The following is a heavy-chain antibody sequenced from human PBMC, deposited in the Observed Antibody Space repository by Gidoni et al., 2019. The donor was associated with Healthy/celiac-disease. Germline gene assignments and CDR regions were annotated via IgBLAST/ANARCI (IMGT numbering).Heavy chain of an antibody. D-gene: IGHD5-12*01. Sequence: QLQLQESGPGLVKPSETLARTCTVSGGSIRSSSYYWGWIRQPPGKGLDWIGSISYSGSTYSNPSLTSRVTLSVDTSKTQFSLKLSSVTAADTAVYYCTRRWGERWLQYWYFDLWGRGTLVTVSS. V-gene: IGHV4-39*07. J-gene: IGHJ2*01. CDR3: TRRWGERWLQYWYFDL. CDR2: ISYSGST. CDR1: GGSIRSSSYY.